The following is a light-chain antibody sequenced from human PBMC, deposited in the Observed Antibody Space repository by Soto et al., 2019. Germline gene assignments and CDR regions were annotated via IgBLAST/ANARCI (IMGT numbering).Light chain of an antibody. J-gene: IGLJ1*01. V-gene: IGLV2-14*01. CDR1: SSDVGGYNY. CDR3: SSYTSSSLYV. CDR2: DVS. Sequence: QSALTQPASVSGSPGQSITISCTGTSSDVGGYNYVSWYQQHPCKAPKLMIYDVSNRPSGVSNRFSGSKSGNTASLTIYGLHAEDAAAYSCSSYTSSSLYVFGTGTKLTVL.